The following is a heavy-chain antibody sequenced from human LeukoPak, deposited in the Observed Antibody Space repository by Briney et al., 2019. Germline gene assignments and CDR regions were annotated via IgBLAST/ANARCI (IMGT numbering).Heavy chain of an antibody. Sequence: PGGSLRLSCAASGFTFDDYAMHWVRQAPGKGLEWVSLISWDGGSTYYADSVKGRFTISRDNSKNSLYLKMNSLRAEDTALYYCAKAASPKSRRYGMDVWGKGTTVTVSS. CDR1: GFTFDDYA. J-gene: IGHJ6*04. V-gene: IGHV3-43D*04. CDR3: AKAASPKSRRYGMDV. CDR2: ISWDGGST.